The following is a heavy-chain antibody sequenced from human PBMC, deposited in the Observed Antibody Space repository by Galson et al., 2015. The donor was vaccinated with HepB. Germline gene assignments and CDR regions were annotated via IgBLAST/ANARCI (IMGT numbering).Heavy chain of an antibody. CDR1: GFTFSSYS. J-gene: IGHJ4*02. V-gene: IGHV3-48*04. Sequence: SLRLSCAASGFTFSSYSMNWVRQAPGKGLEWVSYISSSSSTIYYADSVKGRFTVSRDNAKNSLYLQMNSLRAEDAAVYYCARDKGSSFDYWGQGTLVTVSS. CDR3: ARDKGSSFDY. D-gene: IGHD6-13*01. CDR2: ISSSSSTI.